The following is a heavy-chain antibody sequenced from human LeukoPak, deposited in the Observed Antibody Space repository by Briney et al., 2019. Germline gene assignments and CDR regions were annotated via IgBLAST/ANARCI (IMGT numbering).Heavy chain of an antibody. J-gene: IGHJ4*02. CDR1: GFTFGNYA. V-gene: IGHV3-23*01. D-gene: IGHD2-21*02. CDR3: AKSRIVVVTAIDY. Sequence: PGASLRLSCVASGFTFGNYAMSWVRRAPGKGLEWVSAITGSGDSTFNADSVKGRFTISRDNSKNTLHLQMNNLRAEDTAIYYCAKSRIVVVTAIDYWGQGILVTVSS. CDR2: ITGSGDST.